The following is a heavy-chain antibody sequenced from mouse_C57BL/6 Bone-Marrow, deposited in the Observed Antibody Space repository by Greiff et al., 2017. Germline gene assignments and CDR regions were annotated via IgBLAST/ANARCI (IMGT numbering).Heavy chain of an antibody. D-gene: IGHD1-1*01. V-gene: IGHV2-5*01. CDR3: AKVYYYGSSVSYWYFDV. Sequence: QVQLQQSGPGLVQPSQSLSITCTVSGFSLTSYGVHWVRQSPGKGLEWLGVIWRGGSTDYNAAFMSRLSITKDNSKSQVFFKMNSLQADDTAIYYCAKVYYYGSSVSYWYFDVWGTGTTVTVSS. J-gene: IGHJ1*03. CDR1: GFSLTSYG. CDR2: IWRGGST.